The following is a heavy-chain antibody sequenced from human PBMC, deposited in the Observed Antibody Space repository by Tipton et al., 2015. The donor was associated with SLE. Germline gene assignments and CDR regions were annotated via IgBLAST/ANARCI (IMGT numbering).Heavy chain of an antibody. CDR1: GDSINSSGYY. Sequence: LRLSCTVSGDSINSSGYYWGWIRQPPGKGLEWIATMYYTGTTHYNPSLKSRVTISVDTSSNRFSLRLSSVTAADTAVYYCARPMGSYWGPGALVTVPS. CDR3: ARPMGSY. CDR2: MYYTGTT. V-gene: IGHV4-39*07. D-gene: IGHD3-10*01. J-gene: IGHJ4*02.